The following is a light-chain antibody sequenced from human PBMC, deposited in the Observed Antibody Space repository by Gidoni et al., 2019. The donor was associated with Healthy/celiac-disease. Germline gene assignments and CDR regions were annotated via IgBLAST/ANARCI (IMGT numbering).Light chain of an antibody. V-gene: IGKV1-39*01. CDR1: QSISSY. CDR2: AAS. J-gene: IGKJ3*01. Sequence: DIQMTQSPSSLSASVGDRVTITCRASQSISSYLNWDQQKPRKAPKLLIYAASSLQSGVPSRFSGGGSGTDFTLSISSLQPEDFATYYCEQSYSTFXHXTRLDIK. CDR3: EQSYST.